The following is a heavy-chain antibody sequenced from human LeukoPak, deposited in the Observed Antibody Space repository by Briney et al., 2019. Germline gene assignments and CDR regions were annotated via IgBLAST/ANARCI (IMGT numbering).Heavy chain of an antibody. CDR2: IRSDGSNK. Sequence: PGGSLRLSCAASGFTFSSYVMHWVRQAPGKGLEWVAFIRSDGSNKYYADSVKGRFTISRDNSKDTLYLQMNTLRAEDTAVYYCAKGSGLNWNSGLDYWGQGTLVTVSS. D-gene: IGHD1-7*01. CDR1: GFTFSSYV. J-gene: IGHJ4*02. V-gene: IGHV3-30*02. CDR3: AKGSGLNWNSGLDY.